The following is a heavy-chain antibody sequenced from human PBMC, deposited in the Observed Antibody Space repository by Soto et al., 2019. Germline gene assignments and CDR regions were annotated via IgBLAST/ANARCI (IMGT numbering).Heavy chain of an antibody. Sequence: ASVKVSCKASGGTFSSYAISWVRQAPGQGLEWMGGIIPIFGTANYAQKFQGRVTITADESTSTAYMELSSLRSEDTAVYYCARENDYGGNPLYYYYGMDVWGQGTTVTVSS. D-gene: IGHD4-17*01. J-gene: IGHJ6*02. CDR3: ARENDYGGNPLYYYYGMDV. CDR1: GGTFSSYA. V-gene: IGHV1-69*13. CDR2: IIPIFGTA.